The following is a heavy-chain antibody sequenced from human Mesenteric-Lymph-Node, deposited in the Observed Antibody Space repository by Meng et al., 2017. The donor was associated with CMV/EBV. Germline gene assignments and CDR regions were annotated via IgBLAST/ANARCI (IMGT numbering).Heavy chain of an antibody. D-gene: IGHD1-26*01. J-gene: IGHJ4*02. V-gene: IGHV3-30*02. CDR2: IPYDGSNQ. CDR3: ASPVGLIMY. CDR1: GFTFSSFA. Sequence: GESLKISCVTSGFTFSSFAMHWVRQAPGKGLEWLAFIPYDGSNQYYADSVKGRFTISRDNSKNTLYLEMNSLRSEDTAMYYCASPVGLIMYWGRGTLVTVSS.